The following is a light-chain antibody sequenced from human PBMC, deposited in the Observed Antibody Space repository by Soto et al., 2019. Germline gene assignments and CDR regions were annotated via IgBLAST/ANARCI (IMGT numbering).Light chain of an antibody. Sequence: LTQPASVSGSPGQAITISCTGSSGDVGGYNYVSWYQQHPGKAPKLMIYEVSNRPSGVSNRFSGSKSGSTASLTISGLQAEDEADYYCSSFTISSTLYVFGTGTRSPS. CDR1: SGDVGGYNY. V-gene: IGLV2-14*01. CDR3: SSFTISSTLYV. J-gene: IGLJ1*01. CDR2: EVS.